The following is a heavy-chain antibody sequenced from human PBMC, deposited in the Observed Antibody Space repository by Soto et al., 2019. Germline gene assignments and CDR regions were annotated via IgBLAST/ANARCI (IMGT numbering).Heavy chain of an antibody. CDR1: GGSISSSSYY. CDR3: ARPNMVRGGGYYYYYYGRDV. Sequence: ETLSLTCTVSGGSISSSSYYWGWIRQPPGKGLEWIGSIYYSGSTYYNPSLKSRVTISVDTSKNQFSLKLSSVTAADTAVYYCARPNMVRGGGYYYYYYGRDVWGQGTTVTVSS. D-gene: IGHD3-10*01. V-gene: IGHV4-39*01. CDR2: IYYSGST. J-gene: IGHJ6*02.